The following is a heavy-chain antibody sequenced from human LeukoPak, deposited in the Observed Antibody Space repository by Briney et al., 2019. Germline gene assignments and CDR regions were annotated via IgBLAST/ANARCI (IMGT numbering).Heavy chain of an antibody. Sequence: GSSVEVSCKVSGGTFSSHGITRVRRAPGPRLEGMGRIIPFLGVTNYAQKFQGRVTTTADKSTSTAYMELSSLRSEDTAVYYCARVNGDYFDYWGQGTLVTVSS. CDR3: ARVNGDYFDY. CDR2: IIPFLGVT. J-gene: IGHJ4*02. D-gene: IGHD4-17*01. CDR1: GGTFSSHG. V-gene: IGHV1-69*04.